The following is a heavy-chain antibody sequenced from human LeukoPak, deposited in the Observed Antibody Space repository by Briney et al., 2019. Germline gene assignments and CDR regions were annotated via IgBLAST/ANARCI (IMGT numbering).Heavy chain of an antibody. CDR1: GVSISSSSYY. CDR2: IYTSVRT. J-gene: IGHJ4*02. CDR3: ARERSVGSEVPVAVPDY. Sequence: PSETLSLTCTVSGVSISSSSYYWSWIRQPAGKGLEWIGRIYTSVRTNYNPSLKSRVTISADTSKNQFSLSLSSVTAADTAVYYCARERSVGSEVPVAVPDYWGQGILVTVSS. V-gene: IGHV4-61*02. D-gene: IGHD2-2*01.